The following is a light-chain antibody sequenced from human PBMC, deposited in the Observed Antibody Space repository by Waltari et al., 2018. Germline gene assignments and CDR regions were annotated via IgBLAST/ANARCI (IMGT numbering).Light chain of an antibody. J-gene: IGLJ2*01. Sequence: QSALTQPASVSGSPGQSITISCTGTSSDVGGYNYVSWYQQHPGKAPKLMIYDVSKRPSGGSNRFSGSKSGNTASLTISGLQAEDEADYYCCSYAGSSTFVVFGGGTKLTVL. V-gene: IGLV2-23*02. CDR2: DVS. CDR3: CSYAGSSTFVV. CDR1: SSDVGGYNY.